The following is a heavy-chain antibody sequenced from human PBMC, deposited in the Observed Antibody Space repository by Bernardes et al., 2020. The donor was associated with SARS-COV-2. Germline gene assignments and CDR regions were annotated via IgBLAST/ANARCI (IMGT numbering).Heavy chain of an antibody. V-gene: IGHV4-39*01. CDR1: GASISSSNYY. Sequence: SETLSLTCTVSGASISSSNYYWGWIRQPPGKGLEWIGSIYSSGSSYYNPSLQSRVRVSVDTSRNQFSLRLSFVTAADTAVYHCAGSSCGIDCYIGGLRSWDYGMDVWGQGTTVTVSS. CDR3: AGSSCGIDCYIGGLRSWDYGMDV. J-gene: IGHJ6*02. D-gene: IGHD2-21*02. CDR2: IYSSGSS.